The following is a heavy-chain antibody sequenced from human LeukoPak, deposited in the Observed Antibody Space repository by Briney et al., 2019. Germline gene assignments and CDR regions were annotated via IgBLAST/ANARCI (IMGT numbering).Heavy chain of an antibody. CDR1: GSTFSSYS. CDR2: ISSSSSTI. V-gene: IGHV3-48*01. J-gene: IGHJ4*02. D-gene: IGHD6-19*01. CDR3: ATGGSGWYY. Sequence: GGSLRLSCAASGSTFSSYSMNWVRQAPGKGLEWVSYISSSSSTIYYADSVKGRFTISRDNAKNSLYLQMNSLRAEDTAVYYCATGGSGWYYWGQGTLVTVSS.